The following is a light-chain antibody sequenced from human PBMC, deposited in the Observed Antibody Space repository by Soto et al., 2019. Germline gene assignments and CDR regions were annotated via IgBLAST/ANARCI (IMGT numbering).Light chain of an antibody. J-gene: IGKJ4*01. CDR1: QSVSSSY. CDR2: AAS. Sequence: PGERVTLSCRASQSVSSSYLTWYQQKPGQAPRLLIYAASTGATGIPARFSGSGSGTDFTLTISSLQPEDFAVYYCQHYGTSTLTFGGGTRVEIK. CDR3: QHYGTSTLT. V-gene: IGKV3-20*01.